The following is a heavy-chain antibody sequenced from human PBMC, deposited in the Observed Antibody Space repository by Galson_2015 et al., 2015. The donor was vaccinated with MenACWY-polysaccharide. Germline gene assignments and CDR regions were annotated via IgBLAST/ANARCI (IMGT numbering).Heavy chain of an antibody. CDR2: MSASGGIT. CDR3: ARRGSAWYGFDY. D-gene: IGHD6-19*01. Sequence: SLKVSCAASGFTFSSYAINWVRQAAGQGLEWMGWMSASGGITYYAESVKGRFTMTRDNSKSTPYVQLSSLRAEDTAVYYCARRGSAWYGFDYWGQGTLVTVSS. V-gene: IGHV3-23*01. J-gene: IGHJ4*02. CDR1: GFTFSSYA.